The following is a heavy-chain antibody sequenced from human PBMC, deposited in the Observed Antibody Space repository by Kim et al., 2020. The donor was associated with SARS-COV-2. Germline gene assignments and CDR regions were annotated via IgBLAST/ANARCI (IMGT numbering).Heavy chain of an antibody. V-gene: IGHV1-69*13. CDR2: IIPIFGTA. CDR3: ARAGYSYGLRGDYSYGMDV. CDR1: GGTFSSYA. D-gene: IGHD5-18*01. Sequence: SVKVSCKASGGTFSSYAISWVRQAPGQGLEWMGGIIPIFGTANYAQKFQGRVTIIADESTSTAYMELSSLRSEDTAVYYCARAGYSYGLRGDYSYGMDVWGQGTTVTVSS. J-gene: IGHJ6*02.